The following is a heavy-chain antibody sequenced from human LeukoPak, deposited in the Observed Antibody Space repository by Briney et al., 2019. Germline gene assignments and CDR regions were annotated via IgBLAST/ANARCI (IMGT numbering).Heavy chain of an antibody. CDR1: GGSFSGYY. Sequence: SETLSLTCAVYGGSFSGYYWSWIRQPPGKGLEWIGEINHSGSTNYNPSLKSRVTISVDTSKNQFSLKLSSVTAADTAVYFCARGEAYGGNPYDFDYWGQGTLVTVSS. V-gene: IGHV4-34*01. J-gene: IGHJ4*02. D-gene: IGHD4-23*01. CDR2: INHSGST. CDR3: ARGEAYGGNPYDFDY.